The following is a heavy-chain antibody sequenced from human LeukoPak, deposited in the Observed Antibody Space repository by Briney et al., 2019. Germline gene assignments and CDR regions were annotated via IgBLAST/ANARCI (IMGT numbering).Heavy chain of an antibody. D-gene: IGHD3-22*01. CDR3: ASVSNYYDSSGYYDY. CDR1: GGTFSSYA. V-gene: IGHV1-18*01. J-gene: IGHJ4*02. CDR2: ISAYNGNT. Sequence: ASVNVSCKASGGTFSSYAISWVRQAPGQGLEWMGWISAYNGNTNYAQKLQGRVTMTTDTSTSTAYMELRSLRSDDTAVYYCASVSNYYDSSGYYDYWGQGTLVTVSS.